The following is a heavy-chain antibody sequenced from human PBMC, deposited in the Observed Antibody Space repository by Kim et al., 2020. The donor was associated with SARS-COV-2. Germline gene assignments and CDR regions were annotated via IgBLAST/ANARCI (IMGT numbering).Heavy chain of an antibody. D-gene: IGHD5-18*01. V-gene: IGHV3-23*03. Sequence: GGSLRLSCAASGFTFSCCAMSWVHQAPGKGLEWVSVIYSADSRTYYADSVKGRFTISRDNFKNTLYLQMNSLRAEDTAVYYCAKGLRGYSYGLPIDYWGQGTLVTVSS. CDR1: GFTFSCCA. J-gene: IGHJ4*02. CDR2: IYSADSRT. CDR3: AKGLRGYSYGLPIDY.